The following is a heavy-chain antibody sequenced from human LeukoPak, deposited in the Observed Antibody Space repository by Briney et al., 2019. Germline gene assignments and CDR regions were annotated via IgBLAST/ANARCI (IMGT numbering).Heavy chain of an antibody. CDR1: GYIFTSYG. CDR3: ATLVQLWYPFDY. J-gene: IGHJ4*02. V-gene: IGHV1-18*01. Sequence: ASVKVSCKASGYIFTSYGISWVRQAPGQGLEWMGWISAYNGNTNYAQKLQGRVTMTTDTSTRTAYMELRSLRSDDTAVYYCATLVQLWYPFDYWGQGTLVTVSS. D-gene: IGHD5-18*01. CDR2: ISAYNGNT.